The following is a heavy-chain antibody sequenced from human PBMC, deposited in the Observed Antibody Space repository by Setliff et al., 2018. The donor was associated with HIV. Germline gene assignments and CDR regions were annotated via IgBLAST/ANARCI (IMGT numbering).Heavy chain of an antibody. D-gene: IGHD2-15*01. J-gene: IGHJ6*03. CDR2: VYASTGHT. V-gene: IGHV1-8*01. CDR3: ARGIDILVKMGIYHHYMDV. CDR1: GDKFGSFD. Sequence: GASVKVSCKTSGDKFGSFDINWVRQASGQGLEWVGWVYASTGHTAYARKFEGRVTMTWDPSTGIGYMELNSLRADDTAVYYCARGIDILVKMGIYHHYMDVWGKGTTVTVSS.